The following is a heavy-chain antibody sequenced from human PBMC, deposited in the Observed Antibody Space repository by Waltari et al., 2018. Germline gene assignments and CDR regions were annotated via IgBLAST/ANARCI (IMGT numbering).Heavy chain of an antibody. D-gene: IGHD3-3*01. CDR1: GDSITNYY. V-gene: IGHV4-59*01. J-gene: IGHJ4*02. CDR3: ARSYDFWSGYPLHY. Sequence: QVQLQESGPGLVKPSETLSLICSVSGDSITNYYWSWVRQPPGKGLEWTGYIAYSGSTRYNPSLKSRATISVDTSKKQFSLRLGSVTAADTAIYYCARSYDFWSGYPLHYWGQGTLVTVSS. CDR2: IAYSGST.